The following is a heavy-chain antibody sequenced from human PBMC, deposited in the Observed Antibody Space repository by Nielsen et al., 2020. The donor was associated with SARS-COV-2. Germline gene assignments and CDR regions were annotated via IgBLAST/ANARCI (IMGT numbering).Heavy chain of an antibody. V-gene: IGHV3-30*18. CDR1: GFTFSSYG. J-gene: IGHJ4*02. CDR2: ISYDGSNK. D-gene: IGHD5-18*01. Sequence: GGSLRLSCAASGFTFSSYGMHWGRQAPGKGLEWVAVISYDGSNKYYADSVKGRFTISRDNSKNTLYLQMNSLRAEDTAVYYCAKEVDTASNYWGQGTLVTVSS. CDR3: AKEVDTASNY.